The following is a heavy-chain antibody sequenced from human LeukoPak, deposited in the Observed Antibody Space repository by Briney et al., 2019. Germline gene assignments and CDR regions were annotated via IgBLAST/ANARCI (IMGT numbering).Heavy chain of an antibody. CDR3: ARETRHDYGGNKYYYYGMDV. D-gene: IGHD4-23*01. CDR1: GGSFSGYY. Sequence: SETLSLTCAVYGGSFSGYYWSWIRQPPGKGLEWIGEINHSGSTNYNPSLKSRVTISVDTSKNQFSLKLSSVTAADTAVYYRARETRHDYGGNKYYYYGMDVWGQGTTVTVSS. CDR2: INHSGST. J-gene: IGHJ6*02. V-gene: IGHV4-34*01.